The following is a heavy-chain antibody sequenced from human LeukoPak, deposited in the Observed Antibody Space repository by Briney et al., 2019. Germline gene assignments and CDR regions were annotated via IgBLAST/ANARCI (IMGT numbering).Heavy chain of an antibody. CDR3: ARVEGNYYDSSGYYVNWFDP. CDR2: IYPSGTA. Sequence: SETXSLTCAVFGGSISSFYWSWIRQPPGRALEWIATIYPSGTANYNPSLVSRVTTSVDTSKNQISLKLSSVTAADTAVYFCARVEGNYYDSSGYYVNWFDPWGQGTVVTVSS. V-gene: IGHV4-59*01. J-gene: IGHJ5*02. CDR1: GGSISSFY. D-gene: IGHD3-22*01.